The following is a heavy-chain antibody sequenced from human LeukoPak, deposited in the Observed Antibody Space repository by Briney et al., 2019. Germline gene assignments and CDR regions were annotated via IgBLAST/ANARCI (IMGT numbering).Heavy chain of an antibody. J-gene: IGHJ3*02. Sequence: GGSLRLSCAASGFTFSSYAMSWVRQAPGKGLEWVPAISGSGGSTYYADSVKGRFTISRDNSKNTLYLQMNSLRAEDTAVYYCAKGEYDSSLWNAFNIWGQGTMVTVSS. V-gene: IGHV3-23*01. CDR3: AKGEYDSSLWNAFNI. CDR1: GFTFSSYA. D-gene: IGHD3-22*01. CDR2: ISGSGGST.